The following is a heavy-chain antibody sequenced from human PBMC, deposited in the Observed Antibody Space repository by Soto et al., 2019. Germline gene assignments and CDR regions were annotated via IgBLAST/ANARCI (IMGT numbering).Heavy chain of an antibody. J-gene: IGHJ6*02. Sequence: QVQLVQSGAEVKKPGSSVKVSCKASGGTFSSYAISWVRQAPGQGLEWMGGIIPIFGTANYAQKFQGRVTITTDESTSTAYMELSSLRSEDTAVYYCARALTGTKCGMGCYYYYGMDVWGQGTTVTVSS. V-gene: IGHV1-69*01. CDR2: IIPIFGTA. CDR3: ARALTGTKCGMGCYYYYGMDV. D-gene: IGHD1-7*01. CDR1: GGTFSSYA.